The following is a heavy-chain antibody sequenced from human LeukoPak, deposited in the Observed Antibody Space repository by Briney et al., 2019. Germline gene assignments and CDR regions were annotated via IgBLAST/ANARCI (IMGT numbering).Heavy chain of an antibody. CDR1: GFTFSSYS. D-gene: IGHD2-8*01. J-gene: IGHJ4*02. V-gene: IGHV3-21*01. Sequence: PGGSLRLSCAASGFTFSSYSMNWVRQAPGKGLEWVSSISSSSSYIYYADSVKGRFTISRDNAKNSLYLQMNSLRAEDTAVYYCARGGYCTNGVCLFDYWGQGTLVTVSS. CDR3: ARGGYCTNGVCLFDY. CDR2: ISSSSSYI.